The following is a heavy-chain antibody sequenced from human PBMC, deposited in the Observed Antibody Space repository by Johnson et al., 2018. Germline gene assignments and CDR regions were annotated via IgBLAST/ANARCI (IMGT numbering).Heavy chain of an antibody. Sequence: VQLVESGGGLVQPGGSLGLSCAASGFTFSSYAMSWVRQAPGKGLEWVSALSGSGGSTYYADSVKGRFPISRDNSKHTLYLQMNSLRAEDTAVYYSARGDFVDAFDIWGQGTMVTVSS. CDR3: ARGDFVDAFDI. CDR2: LSGSGGST. CDR1: GFTFSSYA. V-gene: IGHV3-23*04. J-gene: IGHJ3*02. D-gene: IGHD2-21*02.